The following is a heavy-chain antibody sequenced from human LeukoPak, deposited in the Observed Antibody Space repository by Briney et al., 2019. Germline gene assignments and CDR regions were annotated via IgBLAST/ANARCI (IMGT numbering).Heavy chain of an antibody. J-gene: IGHJ6*02. Sequence: GGSLRLSCAASGVTFSSYGMRWVRQAPGKGLEWVAGISYDGGNQYYADSVEGRFTISRDNSKNTLYLQMNSLRAEDTALYYCAKEGGTPSGYDYGMDVWGQGTTVTVSS. CDR2: ISYDGGNQ. CDR1: GVTFSSYG. D-gene: IGHD2-15*01. CDR3: AKEGGTPSGYDYGMDV. V-gene: IGHV3-30*18.